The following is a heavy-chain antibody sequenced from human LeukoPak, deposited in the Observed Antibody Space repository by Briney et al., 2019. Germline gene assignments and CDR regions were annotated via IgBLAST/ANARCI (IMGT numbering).Heavy chain of an antibody. CDR1: GYTFTTYW. Sequence: GESLKISCKGSGYTFTTYWIAWVRQMPGKGLEWMGITYPGDSDARYSPSFHGQVTISVDESISTAYLQWSSLKASDTAMYYCARRGGGGSAASAKAFDYWGQGTLVTVSS. J-gene: IGHJ4*02. CDR3: ARRGGGGSAASAKAFDY. V-gene: IGHV5-51*01. CDR2: TYPGDSDA. D-gene: IGHD6-13*01.